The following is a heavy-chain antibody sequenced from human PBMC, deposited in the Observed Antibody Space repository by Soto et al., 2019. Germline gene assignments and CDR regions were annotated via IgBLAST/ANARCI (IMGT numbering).Heavy chain of an antibody. CDR3: AREFNYDYWNDYSSQGYFDN. CDR2: IFHSGST. J-gene: IGHJ4*02. V-gene: IGHV4-61*08. D-gene: IGHD3-3*01. Sequence: SETLSLTCTVSRGSVSGRAYYWSWIRQSPGKGLEWIGYIFHSGSTKYNPSLKSRATISVDTSTNQFSLKLTSVTAADTAVYYCAREFNYDYWNDYSSQGYFDNWGQGTQVTVSS. CDR1: RGSVSGRAYY.